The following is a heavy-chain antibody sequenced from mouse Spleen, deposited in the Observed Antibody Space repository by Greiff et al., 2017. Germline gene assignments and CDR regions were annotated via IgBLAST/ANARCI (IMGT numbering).Heavy chain of an antibody. CDR3: ARHDDYFDY. J-gene: IGHJ2*01. CDR1: GFTFSSYA. V-gene: IGHV5-9-3*01. Sequence: EVQLVESGGGLVKLGGSLKLSCAASGFTFSSYAMSWVRQTPEKRLEWVATISSGGGNTYYPDSVKGRFTISRDNAKNTLYLQMSSLKSEDTAMYYCARHDDYFDYWGQGTTLTVSS. CDR2: ISSGGGNT. D-gene: IGHD2-3*01.